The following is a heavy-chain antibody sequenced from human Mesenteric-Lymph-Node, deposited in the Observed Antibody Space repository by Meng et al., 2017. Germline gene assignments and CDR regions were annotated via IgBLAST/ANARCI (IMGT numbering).Heavy chain of an antibody. Sequence: SETLSLTCTVSAGSISTYYWSWVRQPPGKGLEWIGSIYYSGSTYYNPSLKSRVTISVDTSKNQFSLKLTSVTAADTAVYYCARRSGSYFLSGFANWGQGTLVTVSS. J-gene: IGHJ4*02. CDR2: IYYSGST. V-gene: IGHV4-59*01. CDR1: AGSISTYY. D-gene: IGHD1-26*01. CDR3: ARRSGSYFLSGFAN.